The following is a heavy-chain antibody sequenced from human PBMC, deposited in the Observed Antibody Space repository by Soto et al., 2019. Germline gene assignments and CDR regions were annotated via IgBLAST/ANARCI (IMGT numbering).Heavy chain of an antibody. CDR1: GGTFSSYA. CDR3: ARSGRSRFLMVHDAFDI. CDR2: IIPIFGTA. Sequence: QVQLVQSGAEVKKPGSSVKVSCKASGGTFSSYAISWVRQAPGQGLEWMGGIIPIFGTANYAQKFQGRVTITADKSTSTAYMELSSLRSEDTAVYYCARSGRSRFLMVHDAFDIWGQGTMVTVSS. V-gene: IGHV1-69*06. J-gene: IGHJ3*02. D-gene: IGHD3-10*01.